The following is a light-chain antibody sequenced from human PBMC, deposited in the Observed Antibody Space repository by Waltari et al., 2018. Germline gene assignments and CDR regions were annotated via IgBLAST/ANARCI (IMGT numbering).Light chain of an antibody. Sequence: EIVMTQAPLSLSVTPGQPASMSCKSSQSLLHSDGRARLYWYLQKPGPSPQLLISEVSNRFSGVTERFSGSGSGTDFTLKISRVEAEDVGVYFCMQNIQLPTFGQGTKVEIE. J-gene: IGKJ1*01. CDR2: EVS. V-gene: IGKV2D-29*02. CDR1: QSLLHSDGRAR. CDR3: MQNIQLPT.